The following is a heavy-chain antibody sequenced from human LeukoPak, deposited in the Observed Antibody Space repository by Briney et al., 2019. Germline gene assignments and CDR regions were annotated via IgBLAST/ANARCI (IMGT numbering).Heavy chain of an antibody. Sequence: GGSLRLSCAASGFTFSSYAMSWVRQAPGKGLEWVSAISGSGGSTYYADSVKGRFTISRDNSRNTLYLQMNSLRAEDTAVYYCAKVFPYYGYNELDYWGQGTLVTVSS. CDR1: GFTFSSYA. CDR2: ISGSGGST. D-gene: IGHD5-24*01. V-gene: IGHV3-23*01. J-gene: IGHJ4*02. CDR3: AKVFPYYGYNELDY.